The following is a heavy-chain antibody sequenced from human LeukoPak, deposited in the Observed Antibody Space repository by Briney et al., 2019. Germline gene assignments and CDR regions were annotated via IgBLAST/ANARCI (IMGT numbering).Heavy chain of an antibody. Sequence: GGSLRLSCAVSGFTFSSYEMNWVRQAPGKGLEWVSYISTSGSTIYYADSVKGRFTISRDNAKNSLYLRMNSLRAEDTALYYCARVSYSSSYYFDYWGQGTQVTVSS. V-gene: IGHV3-48*03. D-gene: IGHD6-6*01. CDR3: ARVSYSSSYYFDY. CDR2: ISTSGSTI. J-gene: IGHJ4*02. CDR1: GFTFSSYE.